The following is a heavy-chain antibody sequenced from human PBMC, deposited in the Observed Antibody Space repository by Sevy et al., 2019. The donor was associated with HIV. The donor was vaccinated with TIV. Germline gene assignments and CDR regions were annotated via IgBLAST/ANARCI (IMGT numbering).Heavy chain of an antibody. Sequence: GGSLRLSCAAPGFTFSKYSMSWVRQPPGKGLEWVSTLSFGCGEINYADSVKGRFTISRDKSKSSVYLQMNNLRPEDTAVYYCAREGCTKPHDYWGQGTLVTVSS. CDR3: AREGCTKPHDY. J-gene: IGHJ4*02. D-gene: IGHD2-8*01. CDR2: LSFGCGEI. V-gene: IGHV3-23*01. CDR1: GFTFSKYS.